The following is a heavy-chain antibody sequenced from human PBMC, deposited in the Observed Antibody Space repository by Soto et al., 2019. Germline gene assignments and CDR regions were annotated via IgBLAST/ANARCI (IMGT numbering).Heavy chain of an antibody. Sequence: ASVKVSCKASGYTFTGYYVHWVRQAPGQGLEWMGWINPNSGGTNCAQKFQGWVTMTRDTSISTAYMELSRLRSDDTAVYYCAREDCSGGSCYNYGMDVWGQGTTVTVSS. CDR2: INPNSGGT. CDR3: AREDCSGGSCYNYGMDV. CDR1: GYTFTGYY. J-gene: IGHJ6*02. D-gene: IGHD2-15*01. V-gene: IGHV1-2*04.